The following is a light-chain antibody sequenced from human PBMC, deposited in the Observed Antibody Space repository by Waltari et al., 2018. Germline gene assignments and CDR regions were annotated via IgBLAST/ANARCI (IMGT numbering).Light chain of an antibody. CDR2: RSH. V-gene: IGLV1-47*01. CDR3: ATWDDSLTAWV. J-gene: IGLJ3*02. CDR1: SSNIGSNY. Sequence: QSVLAQPPSASETPGQRVTISCSGSSSNIGSNYIYWYQQLPGTAPKLLIYRSHGRPSGVPERFSGSKSGTSASLAISGLRSEDEADYYCATWDDSLTAWVFGGGTKVTVV.